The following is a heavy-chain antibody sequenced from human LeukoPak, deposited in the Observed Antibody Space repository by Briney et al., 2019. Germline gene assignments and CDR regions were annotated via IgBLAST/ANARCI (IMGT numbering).Heavy chain of an antibody. V-gene: IGHV4-30-2*01. CDR3: ARHPDIVVVPAAQRVWFDP. J-gene: IGHJ5*02. Sequence: PSQTLSLTCAVSGGSISSGGYSWGWIRQPPGKGLEWIGHFYHRGSTYYNPSLKSRVTISVDRSKNQFFLKLSSVTAADTAVYYCARHPDIVVVPAAQRVWFDPWGQGTLVTVSS. CDR2: FYHRGST. D-gene: IGHD2-2*01. CDR1: GGSISSGGYS.